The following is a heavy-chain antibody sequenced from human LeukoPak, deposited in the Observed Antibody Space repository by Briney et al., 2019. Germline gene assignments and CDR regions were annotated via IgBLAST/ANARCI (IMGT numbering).Heavy chain of an antibody. V-gene: IGHV3-30*18. CDR1: GFTFGSYW. J-gene: IGHJ4*02. D-gene: IGHD3-22*01. CDR2: ISQDGSNK. CDR3: AKDQVVGDYYDSSGSNFDY. Sequence: PGGALRLSCAASGFTFGSYWMSWVRQAPGKGLEWVAVISQDGSNKYYADSVKGRFTISRDNSKNTLYLQMNSLRAEDTAVYYCAKDQVVGDYYDSSGSNFDYWGQGTLVTVSS.